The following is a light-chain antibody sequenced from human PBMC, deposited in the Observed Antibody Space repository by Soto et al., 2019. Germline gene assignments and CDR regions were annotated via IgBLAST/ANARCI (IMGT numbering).Light chain of an antibody. Sequence: VLTQSPGTLSLSPGDRATLSCRASQSVSTNYVAWYHQKLGQAPRLLIYGTSTRATGIPDRFSGSGSGTDFTLTISRLEPEDFAVYYCQQYGTSPRTFGQGTKVEIK. CDR2: GTS. V-gene: IGKV3-20*01. CDR1: QSVSTNY. CDR3: QQYGTSPRT. J-gene: IGKJ1*01.